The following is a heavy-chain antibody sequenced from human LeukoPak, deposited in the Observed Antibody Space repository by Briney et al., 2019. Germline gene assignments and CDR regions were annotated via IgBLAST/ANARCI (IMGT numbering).Heavy chain of an antibody. CDR2: INHSEST. Sequence: SETLSLTCAVYGGSFSGYYWSWIRQTPGKGLEWIGEINHSESTNYNPSLKSRVTISVDTSKNQFSLKLSSVTAADTAVYYCARGDRNYYYYGMDVWGQGTTVTVSS. J-gene: IGHJ6*02. CDR3: ARGDRNYYYYGMDV. CDR1: GGSFSGYY. V-gene: IGHV4-34*01.